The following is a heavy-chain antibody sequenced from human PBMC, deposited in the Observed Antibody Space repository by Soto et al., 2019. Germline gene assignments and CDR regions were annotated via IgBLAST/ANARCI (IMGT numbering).Heavy chain of an antibody. V-gene: IGHV3-74*01. Sequence: EVQLVESGGGLVQPGGSLRLSCAASGFTFSSHWMHWVRHAPGKGLVWVSRINSDGRSTTNADSVKGRFTISRDNARKTLYLQMNSLRAEHTAVYYCARDSSWTGYSAQFDYWGQGTLVTVSS. D-gene: IGHD3-9*01. J-gene: IGHJ4*02. CDR1: GFTFSSHW. CDR3: ARDSSWTGYSAQFDY. CDR2: INSDGRST.